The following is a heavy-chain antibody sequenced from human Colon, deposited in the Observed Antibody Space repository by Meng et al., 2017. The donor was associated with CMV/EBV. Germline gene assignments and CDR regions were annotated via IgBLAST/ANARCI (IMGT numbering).Heavy chain of an antibody. J-gene: IGHJ5*02. CDR1: GFTFSDYY. V-gene: IGHV3-11*01. D-gene: IGHD5-12*01. CDR2: ISGSGGTT. CDR3: ARDVGNSGYDYGS. Sequence: GGSLRLSCAASGFTFSDYYMSWIRQAPGKGLEWVSYISGSGGTTDYADSVRGRFTISRDNTKNSLYLQMNSLRAEDTAVDYCARDVGNSGYDYGSWGQGTLVTVSS.